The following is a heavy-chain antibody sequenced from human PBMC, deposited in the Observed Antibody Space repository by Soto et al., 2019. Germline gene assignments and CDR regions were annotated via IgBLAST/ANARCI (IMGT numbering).Heavy chain of an antibody. D-gene: IGHD3-22*01. J-gene: IGHJ4*02. Sequence: PGGSLRLSCAASGFTFSSYAMHWVRQAPGKGLEWVAVISYDGSNKYYADSVKGRFTISRDNSKNTLYLQMNSLRAEDTAVYYCARGTYYYDSSGYYYEFLGLHWGQGTLVTVSS. V-gene: IGHV3-30-3*01. CDR2: ISYDGSNK. CDR3: ARGTYYYDSSGYYYEFLGLH. CDR1: GFTFSSYA.